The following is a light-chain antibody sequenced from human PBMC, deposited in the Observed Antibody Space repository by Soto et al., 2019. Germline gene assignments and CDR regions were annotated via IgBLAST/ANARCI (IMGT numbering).Light chain of an antibody. CDR1: SGHSSYA. CDR2: LNSDGSH. J-gene: IGLJ2*01. Sequence: QSVLTQSPSASASLGASVKLTCTLSSGHSSYAIAWHQQQPEKGPRYLMKLNSDGSHRKGDRIPDRFSGSSSGAERSLTISSLQSDDEADYYCQTWGTGIVVFGGGTKLTVL. V-gene: IGLV4-69*01. CDR3: QTWGTGIVV.